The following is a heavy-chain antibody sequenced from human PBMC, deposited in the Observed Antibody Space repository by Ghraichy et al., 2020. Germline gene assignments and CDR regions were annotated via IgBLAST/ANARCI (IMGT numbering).Heavy chain of an antibody. CDR3: AREWDYDFWSGYPGYFDL. Sequence: SETLSLTCAVYGGSFSDYYWSLIRQPPGKGLEWIGEINHSGSTNYNPSLKSRVTISVDTSKNQFSLKLSSVTAADTAVYYCAREWDYDFWSGYPGYFDLWGRGTLVTVSS. CDR2: INHSGST. D-gene: IGHD3-3*01. J-gene: IGHJ2*01. V-gene: IGHV4-34*01. CDR1: GGSFSDYY.